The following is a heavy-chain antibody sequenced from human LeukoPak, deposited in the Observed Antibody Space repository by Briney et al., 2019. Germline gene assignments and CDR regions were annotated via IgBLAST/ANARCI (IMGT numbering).Heavy chain of an antibody. V-gene: IGHV1-2*06. CDR2: INPNSGGT. J-gene: IGHJ4*02. D-gene: IGHD2-21*02. CDR1: GYTFTVYY. Sequence: ASVKVSCKASGYTFTVYYIHWVRQVPGQGLEWMGRINPNSGGTNYAQMFQGRVTMTRDTSISTAYIELSRLSSDDTAVYYCARDGKETADRNTALDYWGQGSLVTVSS. CDR3: ARDGKETADRNTALDY.